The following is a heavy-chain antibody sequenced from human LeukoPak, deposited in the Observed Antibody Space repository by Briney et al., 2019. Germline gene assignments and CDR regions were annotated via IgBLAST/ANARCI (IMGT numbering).Heavy chain of an antibody. CDR1: GFTVSIDY. V-gene: IGHV3-7*01. CDR3: ARDCWGIKVMDGFDN. CDR2: IKQDGSEK. J-gene: IGHJ4*02. Sequence: GGSLSLSCAAAGFTVSIDYIGWVSQAPGKGLEWVANIKQDGSEKKYVDSVKGRFTISRDNAKNSLYLEMNSLRVEDTALYYCARDCWGIKVMDGFDNWGQGTLVTVSS. D-gene: IGHD2-8*01.